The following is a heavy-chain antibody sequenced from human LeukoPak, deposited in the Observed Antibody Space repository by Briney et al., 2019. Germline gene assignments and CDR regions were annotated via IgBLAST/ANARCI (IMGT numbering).Heavy chain of an antibody. J-gene: IGHJ4*02. CDR3: VRVFLESLTAGYFDH. CDR1: GFTFKTYS. D-gene: IGHD3-3*01. CDR2: ISSGGTYV. V-gene: IGHV3-21*01. Sequence: PGGSLRLSCVVSGFTFKTYSMNWVRQAPGRGLEWVSSISSGGTYVDYADSVEGRFTISRDNSKDTVYLQMNSLRDEDSATYYCVRVFLESLTAGYFDHWGQGTLVTVSP.